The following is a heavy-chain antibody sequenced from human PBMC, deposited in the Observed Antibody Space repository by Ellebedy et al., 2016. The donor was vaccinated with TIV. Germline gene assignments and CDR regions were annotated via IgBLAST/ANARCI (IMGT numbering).Heavy chain of an antibody. CDR1: AFTVGNNC. CDR3: MRRWS. D-gene: IGHD2-15*01. Sequence: PGGSLRLFCAASAFTVGNNCMAWVRQAPGKGLEWVSLIYSGGATHYADSVKGRFTISRDSSKNTLYLQMNSLRAEDTAVYYCMRRWSWGQGTLVTVSS. J-gene: IGHJ4*02. CDR2: IYSGGAT. V-gene: IGHV3-66*04.